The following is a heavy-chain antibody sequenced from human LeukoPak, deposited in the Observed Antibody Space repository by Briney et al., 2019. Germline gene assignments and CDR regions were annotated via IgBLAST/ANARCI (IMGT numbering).Heavy chain of an antibody. J-gene: IGHJ4*02. CDR3: ARMRSTVDDTFDY. V-gene: IGHV1-18*01. D-gene: IGHD3-9*01. Sequence: ASVTVSCKASGYTFTSYGISWVRQAPGQGIEWMGWISAYNGNTNYAQKLQGRVTMTTDTPTSTAYMELRSLRSDDTAVYYCARMRSTVDDTFDYWGQGTLVTVSS. CDR2: ISAYNGNT. CDR1: GYTFTSYG.